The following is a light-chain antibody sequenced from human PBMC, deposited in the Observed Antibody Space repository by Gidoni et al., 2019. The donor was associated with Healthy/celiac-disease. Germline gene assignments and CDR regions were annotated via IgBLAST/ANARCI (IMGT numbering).Light chain of an antibody. CDR3: AAWDDSLWV. V-gene: IGLV1-47*01. CDR2: RNN. J-gene: IGLJ3*02. Sequence: SVLTQPPSASGPPGQRVPISCSGSSSNIGRNYVYWYQQLPGTAPKLLIYRNNQRPSGVPDRFSGSKSGTSASLAISGLRSEDEADYYCAAWDDSLWVFGGGTKLTVL. CDR1: SSNIGRNY.